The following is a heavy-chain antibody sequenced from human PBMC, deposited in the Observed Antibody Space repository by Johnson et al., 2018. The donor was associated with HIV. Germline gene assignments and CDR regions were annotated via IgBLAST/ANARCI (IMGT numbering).Heavy chain of an antibody. CDR3: TTGPWWNGYHAFDV. D-gene: IGHD1-1*01. CDR1: GFSFSNAW. Sequence: EQLVESGGGLVKAGGSLRLSCAASGFSFSNAWMSWVRQAPGKGLEWVGRIKSKTDGETTDYAAPVKGRFTTSRDDSKNTLYLQMNSLKTEDTAMYYCTTGPWWNGYHAFDVWGQGTMVTVSS. V-gene: IGHV3-15*01. J-gene: IGHJ3*01. CDR2: IKSKTDGETT.